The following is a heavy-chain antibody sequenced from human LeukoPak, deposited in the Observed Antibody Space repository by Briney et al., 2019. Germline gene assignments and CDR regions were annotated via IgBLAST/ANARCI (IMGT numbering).Heavy chain of an antibody. J-gene: IGHJ4*02. V-gene: IGHV3-43*02. CDR1: GFTFDDYA. Sequence: TGGSLRLSCAASGFTFDDYAMHWVRQAPGKGLEWVSLIGGDGGSTYYADSVKGRFTISRDNSKNSLYLQMNSLRTEDTALYYCATRGHSSSWYYFDYWGQGTLVTVSS. CDR2: IGGDGGST. CDR3: ATRGHSSSWYYFDY. D-gene: IGHD6-13*01.